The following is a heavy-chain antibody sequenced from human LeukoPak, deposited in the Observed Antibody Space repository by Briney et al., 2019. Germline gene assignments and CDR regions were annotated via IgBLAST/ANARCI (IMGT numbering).Heavy chain of an antibody. CDR2: IKQDGSEK. Sequence: GGSLRLSCAASGFTFSGYGMSWVRQAPGKGLEWVANIKQDGSEKEYVDSVKGRFTISRDNAKKSVYLQMNSLRDEDTAVYYCGRGSGWLVDYWGQGTLVTVSS. CDR1: GFTFSGYG. D-gene: IGHD6-19*01. J-gene: IGHJ4*02. CDR3: GRGSGWLVDY. V-gene: IGHV3-7*04.